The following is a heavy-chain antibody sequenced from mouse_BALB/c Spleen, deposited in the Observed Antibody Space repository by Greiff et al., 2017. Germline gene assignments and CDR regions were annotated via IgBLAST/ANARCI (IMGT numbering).Heavy chain of an antibody. CDR2: ISYSGST. J-gene: IGHJ1*01. V-gene: IGHV3-2*02. Sequence: DVKLVESGPGLVKPSQSLSLTCTVTGYSITSDYAWNWIRQFPGNKLEWMGYISYSGSTSYNPSLKSRISITRDTSKNQFFLQLNSVTTEDTATYYCARPTVVPPYWYFDVWGAGTTVTVSS. CDR1: GYSITSDYA. CDR3: ARPTVVPPYWYFDV. D-gene: IGHD1-1*01.